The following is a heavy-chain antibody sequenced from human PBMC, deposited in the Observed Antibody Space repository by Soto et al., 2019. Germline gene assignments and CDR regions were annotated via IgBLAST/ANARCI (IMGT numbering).Heavy chain of an antibody. V-gene: IGHV1-2*02. CDR2: INPNSGGT. J-gene: IGHJ4*02. CDR3: AREMGLGELSGHLY. Sequence: ASVKVSCKASGYTFTGYYMRWVRQAPGQGLEWMGWINPNSGGTNYAQKFQGRVTMTRDTSISTAYMELSRLRSDDTAVYYCAREMGLGELSGHLYWGQGTPVTVSS. CDR1: GYTFTGYY. D-gene: IGHD3-10*01.